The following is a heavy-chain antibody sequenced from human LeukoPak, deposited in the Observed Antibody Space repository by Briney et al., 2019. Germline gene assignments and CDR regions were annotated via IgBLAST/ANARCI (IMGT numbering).Heavy chain of an antibody. CDR1: GYTFTSNY. D-gene: IGHD3-10*01. CDR2: INPSGGST. CDR3: ARVTTMVRGVWYFDY. Sequence: ASVKVSCKASGYTFTSNYIHWVRQAPGQGLEWMGIINPSGGSTSYAQKFQGRVTMTRDTSTSTVYMELSSLRSEDTAVYYCARVTTMVRGVWYFDYWGQGTLVTVSS. J-gene: IGHJ4*02. V-gene: IGHV1-46*01.